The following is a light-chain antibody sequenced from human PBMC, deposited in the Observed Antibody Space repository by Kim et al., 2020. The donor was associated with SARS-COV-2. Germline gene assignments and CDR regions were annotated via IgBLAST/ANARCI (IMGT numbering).Light chain of an antibody. V-gene: IGLV3-1*01. J-gene: IGLJ1*01. CDR2: RDS. Sequence: SSELTQPPSVSVSPGQTASISCSGDKLGDEYVSWFQHKPGQSPLLVIYRDSKRPSGIPERFSGSNSGNTATLTITGTQAMDEADYYCQASDSSTEVFGTGTKVTV. CDR3: QASDSSTEV. CDR1: KLGDEY.